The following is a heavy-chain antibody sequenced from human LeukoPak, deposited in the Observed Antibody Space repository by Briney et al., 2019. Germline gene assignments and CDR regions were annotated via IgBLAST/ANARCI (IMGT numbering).Heavy chain of an antibody. V-gene: IGHV1-18*01. CDR1: GGTFSSYA. CDR3: ARGGSSWSAEYFQH. J-gene: IGHJ1*01. D-gene: IGHD6-13*01. CDR2: ISAYNGDT. Sequence: ASVKVSCKASGGTFSSYAISWVRQAPGQGLEWMGWISAYNGDTKYIQKLQGRLTMTTDTSTSTAYMELRSLRSDDTAVYFCARGGSSWSAEYFQHWGQGTLVTVSS.